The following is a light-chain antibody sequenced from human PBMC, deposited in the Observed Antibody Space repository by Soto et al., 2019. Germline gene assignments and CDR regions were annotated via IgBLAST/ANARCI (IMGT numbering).Light chain of an antibody. J-gene: IGLJ3*02. CDR2: LNSDDSH. Sequence: QSVLTQSPSASASLGASVKLTCTLSSGHSSYTIAWHQQQPEKGPRYLMKLNSDDSHNKGDGIPDRFSGSSSGAERYLTISSLQSEDEADYYCQTWGTGIRVFGGGTKLTVL. CDR1: SGHSSYT. CDR3: QTWGTGIRV. V-gene: IGLV4-69*01.